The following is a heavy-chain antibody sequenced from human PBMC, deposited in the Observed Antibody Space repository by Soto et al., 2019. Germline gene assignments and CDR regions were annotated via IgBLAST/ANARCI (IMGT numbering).Heavy chain of an antibody. D-gene: IGHD5-12*01. V-gene: IGHV3-9*01. Sequence: EVQLVESGGGLVQPGRSLRLSCAASGFTFDDYAMHWVRQAPGKGLAWVSGISWNSGSIGYADSVKGRFTISRDNAKNSLYLQMNSLRAEDTALYYCAKDILRGSGYEGFDYWGQGTLVTVSS. CDR3: AKDILRGSGYEGFDY. CDR2: ISWNSGSI. J-gene: IGHJ4*02. CDR1: GFTFDDYA.